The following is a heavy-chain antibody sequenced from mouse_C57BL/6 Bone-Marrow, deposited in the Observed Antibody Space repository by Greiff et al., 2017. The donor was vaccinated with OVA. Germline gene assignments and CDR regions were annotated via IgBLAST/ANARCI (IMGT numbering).Heavy chain of an antibody. CDR3: ARRTNYYGSSYVAFVY. D-gene: IGHD1-1*01. CDR1: GYTFTSYW. V-gene: IGHV1-61*01. CDR2: IYPSDSET. Sequence: VQLQQPGAELVRPGSSVKLSCKASGYTFTSYWMDWVKQRPGQGLEWIGNIYPSDSETHYNQKFKDKATLTVDKSSSTAYMQLSSLTSEDSAVYYCARRTNYYGSSYVAFVYWGQGTTLTVSS. J-gene: IGHJ2*01.